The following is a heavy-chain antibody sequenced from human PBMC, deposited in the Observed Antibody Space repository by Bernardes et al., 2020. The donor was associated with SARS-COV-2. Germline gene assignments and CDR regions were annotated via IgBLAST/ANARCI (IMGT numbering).Heavy chain of an antibody. CDR3: VKDTYGGTWYDY. CDR2: ISGSGDST. J-gene: IGHJ4*02. CDR1: GFMFGSYD. Sequence: GRSLRLSCTASGFMFGSYDIHWVRQAPGKGLECVSAISGSGDSTYYADSAKGRFTISRDNSKNTVFLQMSSLRNEDTAVYYCVKDTYGGTWYDYWGQGTLVTVSS. D-gene: IGHD6-13*01. V-gene: IGHV3-64D*09.